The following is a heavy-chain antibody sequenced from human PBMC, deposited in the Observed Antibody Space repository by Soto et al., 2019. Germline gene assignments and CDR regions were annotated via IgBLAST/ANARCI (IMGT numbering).Heavy chain of an antibody. Sequence: GGSVRLSCKASGFSFSDYAMTWVRQAPGKGLEWVSVISGSGGSTYYADSVKGRFTISRDNSKNTLYLQMNSLRAEDTAVYYCARNIQRLTRFAGDYWGQGTLVTVSS. CDR1: GFSFSDYA. CDR3: ARNIQRLTRFAGDY. CDR2: ISGSGGST. J-gene: IGHJ4*02. D-gene: IGHD3-10*02. V-gene: IGHV3-23*01.